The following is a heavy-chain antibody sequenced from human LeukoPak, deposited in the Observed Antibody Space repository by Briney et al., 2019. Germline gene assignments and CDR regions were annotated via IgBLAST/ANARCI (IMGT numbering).Heavy chain of an antibody. V-gene: IGHV4-59*01. CDR1: GGSISSYY. D-gene: IGHD5-18*01. CDR3: VRLNSYGPNYYYGMDV. Sequence: SETLSLTCTVSGGSISSYYWSWIRQPPGKGLEWIGYIYYSGSTNYNPSLKSRVTISVDTSKNQFSLKLSSVTAADTAVYYCVRLNSYGPNYYYGMDVWGQGTTVTVSS. J-gene: IGHJ6*02. CDR2: IYYSGST.